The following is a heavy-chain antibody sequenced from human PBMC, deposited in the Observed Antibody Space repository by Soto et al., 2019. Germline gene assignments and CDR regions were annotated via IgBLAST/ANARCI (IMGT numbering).Heavy chain of an antibody. Sequence: EVQLVESGGGSVQPGGSLRLSCVASGITFTNYWMHWVRQVPGKGLVWVARVDSDGSSTSYADFVKGRFTISRDNAKNTLYLQMNSLRVDDTAMYYCGSVFEHWGQGIPVTVSS. CDR3: GSVFEH. V-gene: IGHV3-74*01. J-gene: IGHJ4*02. CDR1: GITFTNYW. D-gene: IGHD6-25*01. CDR2: VDSDGSST.